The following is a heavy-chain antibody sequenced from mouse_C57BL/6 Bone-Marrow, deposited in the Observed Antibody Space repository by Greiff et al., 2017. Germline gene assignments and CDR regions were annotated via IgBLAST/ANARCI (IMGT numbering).Heavy chain of an antibody. Sequence: QVQLQQPGAELVMPGASVKLSCKASGYTFTSYWMHWVKQRPGQGLEWIGEIDPSDSYTNYNQKFKGKSTLTVDKSSSTAYMQLSSLTSEDSAVYDCARGWLLPAMDYWGQGTSVTVSS. D-gene: IGHD2-3*01. J-gene: IGHJ4*01. CDR3: ARGWLLPAMDY. CDR1: GYTFTSYW. CDR2: IDPSDSYT. V-gene: IGHV1-69*01.